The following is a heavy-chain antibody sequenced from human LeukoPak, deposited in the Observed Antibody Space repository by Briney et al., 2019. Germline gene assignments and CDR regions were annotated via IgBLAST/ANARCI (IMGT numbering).Heavy chain of an antibody. J-gene: IGHJ4*02. CDR2: INHSGGT. D-gene: IGHD3-10*01. V-gene: IGHV4-34*01. Sequence: PSGTLSLTCAVYGGSFSGYSWNWIRQPPVKGLEWIGEINHSGGTNYNPSLKSRVTISVDTSKKQFSLKLSSVTAADTAVYYCARGVDYYGVWSQGTLVTVSS. CDR3: ARGVDYYGV. CDR1: GGSFSGYS.